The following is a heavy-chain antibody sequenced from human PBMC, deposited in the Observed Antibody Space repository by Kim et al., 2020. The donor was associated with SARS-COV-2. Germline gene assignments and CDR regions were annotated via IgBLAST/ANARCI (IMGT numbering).Heavy chain of an antibody. D-gene: IGHD6-19*01. Sequence: GGSLRLSCAASGFTFSSYAMSWVRQAPGKGLEWVSAISGSGGSTYYADSVKGRFTISRDNSKNTLYLQMNSLRAEDTAVYYCAKGSLIAVAGLIDYWGQGTLVTVSS. V-gene: IGHV3-23*01. CDR1: GFTFSSYA. J-gene: IGHJ4*02. CDR2: ISGSGGST. CDR3: AKGSLIAVAGLIDY.